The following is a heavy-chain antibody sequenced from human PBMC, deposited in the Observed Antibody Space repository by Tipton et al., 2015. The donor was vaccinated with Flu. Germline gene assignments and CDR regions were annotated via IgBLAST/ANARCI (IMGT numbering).Heavy chain of an antibody. V-gene: IGHV4-4*07. CDR3: ARENSRVTMVRGSDAFDI. Sequence: TLSLTCTVSGGSISTYYWSWIRQPAGKGLEWIGLIYTSGSTNYSPSPKSRVTMSVDTSKNQFSLKLSSVTAADTAVYYCARENSRVTMVRGSDAFDIWGQGTMVTVSS. D-gene: IGHD3-10*01. J-gene: IGHJ3*02. CDR2: IYTSGST. CDR1: GGSISTYY.